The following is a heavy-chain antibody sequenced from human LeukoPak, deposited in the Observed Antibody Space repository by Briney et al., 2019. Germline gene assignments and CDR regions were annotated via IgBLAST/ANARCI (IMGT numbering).Heavy chain of an antibody. D-gene: IGHD3-9*01. CDR3: TRDFGWLSGFDY. Sequence: GGSLRLSCAASGFTFSSYVMHWVRQAPGEGLEWVAVISFDGSNKYYGDSLKGRFTISRDNSKNTLHLQMNSLRGEDMAIYYCTRDFGWLSGFDYWGQGTLVTVSS. CDR1: GFTFSSYV. CDR2: ISFDGSNK. J-gene: IGHJ4*02. V-gene: IGHV3-30-3*01.